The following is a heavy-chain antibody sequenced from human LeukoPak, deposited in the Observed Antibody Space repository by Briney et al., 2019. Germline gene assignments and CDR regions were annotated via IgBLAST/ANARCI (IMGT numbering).Heavy chain of an antibody. CDR3: ASSSGTNFDY. V-gene: IGHV4-61*02. CDR2: IYASEST. J-gene: IGHJ4*02. CDR1: GGSISSGSYY. Sequence: SQTLSLTCTVSGGSISSGSYYWSWIRQPAGKGLEWIGRIYASESTNYNPSLKSRVTISVDTSKNQFSLKLSSVTAADTAVYYCASSSGTNFDYWGQGTLVTVSS. D-gene: IGHD6-6*01.